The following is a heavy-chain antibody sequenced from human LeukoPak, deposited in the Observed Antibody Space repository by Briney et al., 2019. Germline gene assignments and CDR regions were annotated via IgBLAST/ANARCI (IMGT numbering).Heavy chain of an antibody. CDR3: ARSITMIRGASLPIDY. V-gene: IGHV3-48*02. J-gene: IGHJ4*02. CDR2: ISDSSSAI. D-gene: IGHD3-10*01. CDR1: GFTLSNAW. Sequence: PGGSLRLSCAASGFTLSNAWMGWVRQAPGKGLEWVSYISDSSSAIYYADSVKGRFTISRDNAKNSMYLQMNSLRDDDTAVYFCARSITMIRGASLPIDYWGLGSLVTVSS.